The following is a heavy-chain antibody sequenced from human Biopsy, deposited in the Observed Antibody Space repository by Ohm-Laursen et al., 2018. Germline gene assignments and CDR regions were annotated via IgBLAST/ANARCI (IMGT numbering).Heavy chain of an antibody. V-gene: IGHV1-69*01. J-gene: IGHJ4*02. Sequence: SSVKVSCKASGGTFNNYAISWVRQAPGPGLEWMGGISPVFGAVKYAEKFRGRLTITAGESTGTAYMELNSLTSDDTAVYNCATDAVGGLAVFGGQGTLVTVSS. CDR2: ISPVFGAV. D-gene: IGHD3-16*01. CDR3: ATDAVGGLAVF. CDR1: GGTFNNYA.